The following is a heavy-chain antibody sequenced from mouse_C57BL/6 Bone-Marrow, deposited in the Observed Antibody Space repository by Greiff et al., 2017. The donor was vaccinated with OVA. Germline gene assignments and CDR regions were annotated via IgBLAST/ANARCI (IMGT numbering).Heavy chain of an antibody. CDR1: GFTFSDYY. J-gene: IGHJ1*03. D-gene: IGHD1-1*01. CDR2: ISNGGGST. V-gene: IGHV5-12*01. CDR3: ARPYYGSYWYFDV. Sequence: EVKLMESGGGLVQPGGSLKLSCAASGFTFSDYYMYWVRQTPEKRLEWVAYISNGGGSTYYPDTVKGRFTISRDNAKNTLYLQMSRLKSEDTAMYYCARPYYGSYWYFDVWGTGTTVTVSS.